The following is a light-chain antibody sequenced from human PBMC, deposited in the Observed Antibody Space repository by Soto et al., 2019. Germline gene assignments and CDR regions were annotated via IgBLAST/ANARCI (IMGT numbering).Light chain of an antibody. CDR2: DAS. V-gene: IGKV3-11*01. J-gene: IGKJ4*01. CDR1: QSVSSY. CDR3: QQRSKWPLT. Sequence: EILLTQSPATLSLSPGERATLSCRASQSVSSYLAWYQQKPGQAPRLLIYDASNRAPGIPARFSGSGSGTDFTLTISSLEPEDFAVYYCQQRSKWPLTFGGGTKV.